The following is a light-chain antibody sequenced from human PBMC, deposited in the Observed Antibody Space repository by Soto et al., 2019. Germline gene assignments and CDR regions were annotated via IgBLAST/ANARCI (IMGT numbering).Light chain of an antibody. CDR3: QQYLSSPTYG. V-gene: IGKV3-20*01. J-gene: IGKJ2*03. Sequence: EIVLTQSPGTLSLSPGERATLSCRASQTISSYLAWYQHKPGQAPRLLIYDASSRATDIPDRFSGSGSGTDFTLTIGRLEPEDFAVYYCQQYLSSPTYGFGQGTKLESK. CDR2: DAS. CDR1: QTISSY.